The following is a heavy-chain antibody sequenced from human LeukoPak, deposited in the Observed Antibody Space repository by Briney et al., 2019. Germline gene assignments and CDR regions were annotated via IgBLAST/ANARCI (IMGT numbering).Heavy chain of an antibody. D-gene: IGHD6-25*01. J-gene: IGHJ4*02. CDR3: ARHLKSQRPNY. Sequence: ASVKVSCKASGYTFTSYGISWVRQAPGQGLEWMGWISAYNGNTNYAQKFQGRVTITADKSTSTAYMELSSLRSEDTAVYYCARHLKSQRPNYWGQGTLVTVSS. CDR1: GYTFTSYG. CDR2: ISAYNGNT. V-gene: IGHV1-18*01.